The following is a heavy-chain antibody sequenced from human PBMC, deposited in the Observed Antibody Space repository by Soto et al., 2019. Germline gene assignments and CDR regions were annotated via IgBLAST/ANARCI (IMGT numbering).Heavy chain of an antibody. CDR2: VYHTGST. V-gene: IGHV4-59*13. CDR1: GASITTYY. D-gene: IGHD6-19*01. CDR3: ARRLFGSGWTLDS. Sequence: SSETLSLTCDVSGASITTYYWSWIRQAPGKGLEWIGNVYHTGSTDYNSSLRSRVTTSVDTSKNQFSLNMNSVTAADTAVYYCARRLFGSGWTLDSWGQGALVTVSS. J-gene: IGHJ4*02.